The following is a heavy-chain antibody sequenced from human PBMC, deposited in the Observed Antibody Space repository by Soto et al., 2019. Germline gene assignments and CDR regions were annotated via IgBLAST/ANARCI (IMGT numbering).Heavy chain of an antibody. CDR2: IYYSGST. V-gene: IGHV4-61*01. Sequence: SETLSLTCTVSGGSVSSGSYYWSWIRQPPGKGLEWIGYIYYSGSTNYNPSLKSRVTISVDTSKNQFSLKLSSVTAADTAVYYCARSITMIVGYYFDIWGQGTMVTVSS. D-gene: IGHD3-22*01. CDR3: ARSITMIVGYYFDI. J-gene: IGHJ3*02. CDR1: GGSVSSGSYY.